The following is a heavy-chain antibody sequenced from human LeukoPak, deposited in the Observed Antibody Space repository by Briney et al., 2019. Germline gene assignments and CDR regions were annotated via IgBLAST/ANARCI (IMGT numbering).Heavy chain of an antibody. V-gene: IGHV3-48*04. CDR1: GFTFGSYS. CDR2: ISSSSSTI. D-gene: IGHD2-15*01. Sequence: GGSLRLSCAASGFTFGSYSMDWVRQAPGKGLEWVSYISSSSSTIYYADSVKGRFTISRDDAKNSLYLQMNSLRAEDTAVYYCARDGGYCSGGGCYGIDYWGQGTLVTVSS. J-gene: IGHJ4*02. CDR3: ARDGGYCSGGGCYGIDY.